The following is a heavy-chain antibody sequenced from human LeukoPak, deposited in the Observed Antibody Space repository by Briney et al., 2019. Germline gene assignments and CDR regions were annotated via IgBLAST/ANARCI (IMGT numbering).Heavy chain of an antibody. V-gene: IGHV7-4-1*02. CDR1: GYTFTSYA. J-gene: IGHJ4*02. D-gene: IGHD3-10*01. CDR2: INTNTGNP. Sequence: ASVKVSCKASGYTFTSYAMNWVRQAPGQGLEWMGWINTNTGNPTYAQGFTGRFVFPLDTSVSTAYLQISSLKAEDTAVYYCARDESSITMVRGVQRGDYWGQGTLVTVSS. CDR3: ARDESSITMVRGVQRGDY.